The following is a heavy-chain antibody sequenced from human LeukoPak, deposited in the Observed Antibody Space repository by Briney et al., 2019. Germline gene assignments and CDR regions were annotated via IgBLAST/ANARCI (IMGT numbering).Heavy chain of an antibody. D-gene: IGHD7-27*01. Sequence: TGGSLRLSCAASGFTFSGSAMHWVRQASGKGLEWVGRIRSKANSYATAYAASVKGRFTISRDDSKNTAYLQMNSLKTEDTAVYYCARGLTNWYQVTGIDYWGQGTLVTVSS. J-gene: IGHJ4*02. CDR3: ARGLTNWYQVTGIDY. CDR1: GFTFSGSA. V-gene: IGHV3-73*01. CDR2: IRSKANSYAT.